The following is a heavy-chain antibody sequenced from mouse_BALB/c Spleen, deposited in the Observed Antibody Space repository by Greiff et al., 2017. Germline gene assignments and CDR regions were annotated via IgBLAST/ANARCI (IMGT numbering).Heavy chain of an antibody. D-gene: IGHD1-1*02. CDR2: ISSGSSTI. V-gene: IGHV5-17*02. CDR3: ARGGYYSDY. Sequence: EVQRVESGGGLVQPGGSRKLSCAASGFTFSSFGMDWVRQAPEKGLEWVAYISSGSSTIYYADTVKGRFTISRDNPKNTLFLQMTSLRSEDTAMYYCARGGYYSDYWGQGTTLTVSS. J-gene: IGHJ2*01. CDR1: GFTFSSFG.